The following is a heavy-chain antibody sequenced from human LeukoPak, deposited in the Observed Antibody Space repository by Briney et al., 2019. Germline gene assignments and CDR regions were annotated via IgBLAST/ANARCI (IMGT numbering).Heavy chain of an antibody. D-gene: IGHD2-2*01. J-gene: IGHJ3*02. CDR1: GGSFSGYY. CDR2: INHSGST. CDR3: AGGSLLWGAFDI. V-gene: IGHV4-34*01. Sequence: PSETLSLTCAVYGGSFSGYYWNWIRQPPGKGLGWIGEINHSGSTNYNPSLKSRVTISVDTSKNQFSLKLSSVTAADTAVYYCAGGSLLWGAFDIWGQGTLVTVSS.